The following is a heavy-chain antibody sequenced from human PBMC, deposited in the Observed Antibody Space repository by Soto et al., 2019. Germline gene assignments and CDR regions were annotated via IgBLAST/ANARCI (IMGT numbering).Heavy chain of an antibody. CDR1: GFTFSSYS. D-gene: IGHD3-9*01. CDR3: ARVDYDILTGYTRGGMDV. CDR2: ISSSSTI. Sequence: XGSLRLSCSAAGFTFSSYSMNWVRQAPGRGLEWVSYISSSSTIYYADSVKGRFTISRDNAKNSLYLQMNSLRDEDTAVYYCARVDYDILTGYTRGGMDVWGQGTTVTVSS. J-gene: IGHJ6*02. V-gene: IGHV3-48*02.